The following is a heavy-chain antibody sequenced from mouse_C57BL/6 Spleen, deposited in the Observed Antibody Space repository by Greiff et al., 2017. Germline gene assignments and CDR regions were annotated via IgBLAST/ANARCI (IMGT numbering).Heavy chain of an antibody. CDR2: IDPSDSYT. CDR3: ARSEYAMDY. Sequence: QVQLKQPGAELVMPGASVKLSCKASGYTFTSYWMHWVKQRPGQGLEWIGEIDPSDSYTNYNQKFKGKSTLTVDKSSSTAYMQLSSLTSEDSAVYYCARSEYAMDYWGQGTSVTVSS. V-gene: IGHV1-69*01. J-gene: IGHJ4*01. CDR1: GYTFTSYW.